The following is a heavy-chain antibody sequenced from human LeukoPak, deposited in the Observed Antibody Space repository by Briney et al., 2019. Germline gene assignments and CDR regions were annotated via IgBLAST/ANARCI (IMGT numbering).Heavy chain of an antibody. CDR2: ISAYNGNT. D-gene: IGHD6-19*01. V-gene: IGHV1-18*01. CDR1: GYTFTSYG. J-gene: IGHJ4*02. CDR3: ARNPYSSGWLTHFDY. Sequence: ASVKVSCKASGYTFTSYGISWVRQAPGQGLEWMGWISAYNGNTNYAQKFQGRATITRDTSASTAYMELSSLRSEDTAVYYCARNPYSSGWLTHFDYWGQGTLVTVSS.